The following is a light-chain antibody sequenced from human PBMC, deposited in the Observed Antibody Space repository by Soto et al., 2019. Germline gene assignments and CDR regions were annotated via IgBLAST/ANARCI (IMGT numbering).Light chain of an antibody. J-gene: IGKJ1*01. CDR3: QQYNNWTQT. V-gene: IGKV3-15*01. Sequence: EIVMTQSLATLSVSPGERATLSCRASQSVSSNLAWYQQKPGQAPRLLIYGASTRATGIPARFSGSGSGTEFTLTISSLQSEDFAVYYCQQYNNWTQTFGQGTKVDIK. CDR2: GAS. CDR1: QSVSSN.